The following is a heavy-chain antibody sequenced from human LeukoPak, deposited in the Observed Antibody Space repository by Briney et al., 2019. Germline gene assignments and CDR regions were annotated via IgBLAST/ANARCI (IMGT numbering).Heavy chain of an antibody. CDR2: IIPIFGTA. CDR3: ARDFRYGSGSYYPNWFDP. V-gene: IGHV1-69*05. Sequence: GASVKVSCKASGGTFSSYAIRWVRQAPGQGLEWMGGIIPIFGTANYAQKFQGRVTITTDESTSTAYMELSSLRSEDTAVYYCARDFRYGSGSYYPNWFDPWGQGTLVTVSS. J-gene: IGHJ5*02. D-gene: IGHD3-10*01. CDR1: GGTFSSYA.